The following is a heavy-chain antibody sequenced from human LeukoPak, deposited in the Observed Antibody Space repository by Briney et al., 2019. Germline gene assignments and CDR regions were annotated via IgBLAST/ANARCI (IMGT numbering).Heavy chain of an antibody. Sequence: SETLSLTCTVSGGSISSSSYYWGWIRQPPGKGLEWIGSIYYSGSTYYNPSLKSRVTISVDASKNQFSLKLSSVTAADTAVYYCAVSVRSAAAGFYFDYWGQGTLVTVSS. J-gene: IGHJ4*02. V-gene: IGHV4-39*07. CDR3: AVSVRSAAAGFYFDY. CDR1: GGSISSSSYY. D-gene: IGHD6-13*01. CDR2: IYYSGST.